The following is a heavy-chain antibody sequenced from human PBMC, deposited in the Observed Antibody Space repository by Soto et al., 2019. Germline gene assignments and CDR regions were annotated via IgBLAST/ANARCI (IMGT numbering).Heavy chain of an antibody. D-gene: IGHD3-10*01. CDR2: INWNGGST. J-gene: IGHJ4*02. Sequence: GGSLRLSCAASGFTFDDYGMSWVRQAPGKGLEWVSGINWNGGSTGYADSVKGRFTISRDNAKNSLYLQMNSLRAEDTALYYCARDGYYGSGSYHNGYHDYWGQGTLVTVSS. CDR1: GFTFDDYG. V-gene: IGHV3-20*04. CDR3: ARDGYYGSGSYHNGYHDY.